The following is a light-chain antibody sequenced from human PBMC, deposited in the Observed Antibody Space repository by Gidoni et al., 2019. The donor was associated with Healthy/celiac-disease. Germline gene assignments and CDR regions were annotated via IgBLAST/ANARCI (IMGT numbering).Light chain of an antibody. CDR1: QDIRSY. Sequence: DIQMTQSLSSLSASVGDRVTITCLASQDIRSYLNWYQQKPGKAPKLLIYDASNLETGVPSRFSGSGSGTDFTFTISSLQPEDIATYYCQQYDNLPLTFGGGTKVEIK. J-gene: IGKJ4*01. V-gene: IGKV1-33*01. CDR2: DAS. CDR3: QQYDNLPLT.